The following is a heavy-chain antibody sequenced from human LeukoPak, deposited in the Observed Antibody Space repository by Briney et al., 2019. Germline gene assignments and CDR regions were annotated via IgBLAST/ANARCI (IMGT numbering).Heavy chain of an antibody. D-gene: IGHD1-26*01. V-gene: IGHV3-7*05. J-gene: IGHJ4*02. CDR1: GFTFRSYW. Sequence: GGSLRLSCVASGFTFRSYWMNWVRPAPGKGLEWVANIKQDGSEKYYVDSVKGRFTISRDNAKSSLYLQMNSLRAEDTAVYYCARGGTYYYHYFDYWGQGTLVTVSS. CDR3: ARGGTYYYHYFDY. CDR2: IKQDGSEK.